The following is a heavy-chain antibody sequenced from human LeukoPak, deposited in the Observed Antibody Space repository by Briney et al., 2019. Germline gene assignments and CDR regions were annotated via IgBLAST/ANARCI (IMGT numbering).Heavy chain of an antibody. CDR2: ISYDGSNK. V-gene: IGHV3-30*18. J-gene: IGHJ4*02. Sequence: PGRSLRLSCAASGFTFSSYGMHWVRQAPGKGLEWVAVISYDGSNKYYADSVKDRFTISRDNSKNTLYLQMNSLRAEDTAVYYCAKFGYYDSSGPGVNFDYWGQGTLVTVSS. CDR1: GFTFSSYG. CDR3: AKFGYYDSSGPGVNFDY. D-gene: IGHD3-22*01.